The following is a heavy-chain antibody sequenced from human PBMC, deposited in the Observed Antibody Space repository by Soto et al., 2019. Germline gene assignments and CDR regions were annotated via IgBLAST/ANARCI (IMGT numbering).Heavy chain of an antibody. D-gene: IGHD2-2*01. J-gene: IGHJ6*02. CDR2: IYYSGST. V-gene: IGHV4-31*03. CDR1: GDSISSTNNY. Sequence: NPSETLSLTCTVSGDSISSTNNYWSWICQHPGKGLEWIGYIYYSGSTYYNPSLKSRPAISVDTSKNQFSLKLSSVTAADTAVYYCARTVCSSASCYGYYYYGLDVWGQGTTVTVSS. CDR3: ARTVCSSASCYGYYYYGLDV.